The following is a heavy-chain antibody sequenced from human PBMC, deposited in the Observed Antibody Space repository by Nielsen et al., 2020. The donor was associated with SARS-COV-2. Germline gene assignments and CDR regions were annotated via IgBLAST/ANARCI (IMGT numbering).Heavy chain of an antibody. CDR2: ISPIFGTA. J-gene: IGHJ4*02. Sequence: SVKVSCKASGGTFSSYASSWVRQAPGQGLEWMGGISPIFGTANYAQKCQGRVTITADESTSTAYMELSSLRSEDTAVYYCARRRDGYNSLDYWGQGTLVTVSS. D-gene: IGHD5-24*01. CDR1: GGTFSSYA. V-gene: IGHV1-69*13. CDR3: ARRRDGYNSLDY.